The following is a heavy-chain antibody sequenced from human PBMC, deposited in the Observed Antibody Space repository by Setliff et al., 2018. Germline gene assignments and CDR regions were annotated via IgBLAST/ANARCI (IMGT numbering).Heavy chain of an antibody. CDR3: ARDSTAYTYGLDV. J-gene: IGHJ6*02. D-gene: IGHD3-16*01. V-gene: IGHV4-59*01. CDR1: GGSISPYF. CDR2: IYQNGNT. Sequence: PSETLSLTCTVSGGSISPYFWSWIRQPPGKGLEWIGYIYQNGNTNFNPSLRSRVNMSVDTSNNQFVRNLKAVTAADTAVYYCARDSTAYTYGLDVWGQGTTVTVSS.